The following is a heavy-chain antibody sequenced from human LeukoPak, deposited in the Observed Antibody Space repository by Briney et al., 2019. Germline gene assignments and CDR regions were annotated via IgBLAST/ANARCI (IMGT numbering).Heavy chain of an antibody. CDR1: GYTFSGYY. CDR2: INPNSGGT. CDR3: ARVGVDLWFDP. D-gene: IGHD3/OR15-3a*01. V-gene: IGHV1-2*06. J-gene: IGHJ5*02. Sequence: ASVKVSCKASGYTFSGYYIHWLRQAPGQGLEWMGRINPNSGGTNYAQKFHGRVTMTRDTSISTAYMELSRLKSDDTAVYYCARVGVDLWFDPWGQGTLVTVSS.